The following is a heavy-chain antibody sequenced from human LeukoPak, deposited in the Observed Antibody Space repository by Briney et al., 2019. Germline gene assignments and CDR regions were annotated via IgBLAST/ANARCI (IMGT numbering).Heavy chain of an antibody. Sequence: GGSLRLSCAASGFTFSSRAMNWVRQAPGKGLEWVSTISGSGDSTYYADSVADRFIISRDNSKNTLYLQMNSLRAEDTVLYFCAKSLDGSGSYYNGDYWGQGTLVTVSS. CDR2: ISGSGDST. D-gene: IGHD3-10*01. J-gene: IGHJ4*02. CDR3: AKSLDGSGSYYNGDY. V-gene: IGHV3-23*01. CDR1: GFTFSSRA.